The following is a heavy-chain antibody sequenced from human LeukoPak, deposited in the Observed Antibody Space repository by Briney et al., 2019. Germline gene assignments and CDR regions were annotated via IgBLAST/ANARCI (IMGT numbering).Heavy chain of an antibody. CDR3: ARDGRPALDY. D-gene: IGHD2-2*01. V-gene: IGHV4-59*01. J-gene: IGHJ4*02. CDR2: IYYSGST. Sequence: PSETLSLTCTVSGGSISSYYWSWIRQPPGKGLEWIGYIYYSGSTNYNPSLKSRVTISVDTSKNQFSLKLSSVTAADTAVYYCARDGRPALDYWGQGTLVTVSS. CDR1: GGSISSYY.